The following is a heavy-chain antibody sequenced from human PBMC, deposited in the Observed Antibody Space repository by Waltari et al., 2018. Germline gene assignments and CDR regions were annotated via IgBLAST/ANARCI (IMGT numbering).Heavy chain of an antibody. V-gene: IGHV3-53*01. D-gene: IGHD3-10*01. CDR3: ARSPRSGSYYNAPDY. CDR1: GFTVSSNY. Sequence: EVQLVESGGGLLQPGGSLRLSCAASGFTVSSNYMSWVRQAPGKGLEWVSVIYSGGSTYYADSVKGRFTISRDNSKNTLYLQMNSLRAEDTAVYYCARSPRSGSYYNAPDYWGQGTLVTVSS. J-gene: IGHJ4*02. CDR2: IYSGGST.